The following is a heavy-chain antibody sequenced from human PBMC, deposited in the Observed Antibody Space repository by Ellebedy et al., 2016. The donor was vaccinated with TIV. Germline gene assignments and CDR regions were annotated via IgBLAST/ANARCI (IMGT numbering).Heavy chain of an antibody. J-gene: IGHJ2*01. CDR3: ARGGNVLRFLEWSPRRPWYFDL. CDR1: GGSFSGYY. Sequence: SETLSLXXAVYGGSFSGYYWSWIRQPPGKGLEWIGEINHSGSTNYNPSLKSRVTISVDTSKNQFSLKLSSVTAADTAVYYCARGGNVLRFLEWSPRRPWYFDLWGRGTLVTVSS. V-gene: IGHV4-34*01. D-gene: IGHD3-3*01. CDR2: INHSGST.